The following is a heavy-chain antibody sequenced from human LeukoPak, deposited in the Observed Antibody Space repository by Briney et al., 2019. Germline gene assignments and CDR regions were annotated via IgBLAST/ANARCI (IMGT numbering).Heavy chain of an antibody. CDR1: GGTFSSYA. CDR3: ARAFYSSGWGPNYYYYYMDV. CDR2: IVPIFGTA. V-gene: IGHV1-69*06. D-gene: IGHD6-19*01. Sequence: GASVKVSCKASGGTFSSYAISWVRQAPGQGLEWMGGIVPIFGTANYAQKFQGRVTITADKSTSTAYMELSSLRSEDTAVYYCARAFYSSGWGPNYYYYYMDVWGKGTTVTVSS. J-gene: IGHJ6*03.